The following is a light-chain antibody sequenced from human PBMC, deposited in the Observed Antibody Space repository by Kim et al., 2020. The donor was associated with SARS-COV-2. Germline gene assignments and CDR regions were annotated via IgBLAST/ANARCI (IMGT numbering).Light chain of an antibody. V-gene: IGLV3-19*01. J-gene: IGLJ1*01. CDR2: REN. CDR3: NSRDSSANQLDV. Sequence: LGQTVKSKCQDDSLKRYYASWYQQKPGQAPGLGIYRENLRPSGIPDRFYGSSSGDTATLTISGAQAEDLADYYCNSRDSSANQLDVFGAGNKVTFL. CDR1: SLKRYY.